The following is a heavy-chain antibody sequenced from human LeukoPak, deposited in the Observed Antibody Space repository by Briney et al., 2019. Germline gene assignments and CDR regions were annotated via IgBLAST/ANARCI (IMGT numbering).Heavy chain of an antibody. CDR2: ISSSSSTI. Sequence: GGSLRLSCAASGFTFSNYSMNWVRQAPGKGLEWVSYISSSSSTIYYADSVKGRFTISRDNAKNSLYLQMNSLRAEDTAVYYCARLPVVPAAIIYYYYYMDVWGKGTTVTVSS. D-gene: IGHD2-2*01. CDR1: GFTFSNYS. V-gene: IGHV3-48*01. J-gene: IGHJ6*03. CDR3: ARLPVVPAAIIYYYYYMDV.